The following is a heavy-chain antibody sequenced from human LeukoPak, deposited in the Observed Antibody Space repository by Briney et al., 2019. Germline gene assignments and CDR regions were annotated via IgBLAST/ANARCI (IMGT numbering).Heavy chain of an antibody. D-gene: IGHD3-10*01. CDR1: GFTVSSNY. CDR3: ARDGEFPDDYFDY. J-gene: IGHJ4*02. Sequence: PGGSLRLSCAASGFTVSSNYMSWVRQAPGKGLEWVSVIYSGGSTYYADSVKGRFTISRDNSKNTLYLQMNSLRAEDTAVYYCARDGEFPDDYFDYWGQGTLVTVSS. V-gene: IGHV3-53*01. CDR2: IYSGGST.